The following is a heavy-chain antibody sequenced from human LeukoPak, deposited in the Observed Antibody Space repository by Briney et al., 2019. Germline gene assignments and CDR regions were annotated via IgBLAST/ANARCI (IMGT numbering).Heavy chain of an antibody. D-gene: IGHD1-26*01. J-gene: IGHJ4*02. CDR3: AHSPIGMGATMGFDY. V-gene: IGHV2-5*02. CDR1: GFSLSTSGVG. CDR2: IYWDDDK. Sequence: SGPTLMKPTHTLTLTCTFSGFSLSTSGVGVGWIRQPPGKALEWLALIYWDDDKRYNPSLKSRLTITKDTSKNQVVLTVTNMDPMDTATYYCAHSPIGMGATMGFDYWGQGTLVTVSS.